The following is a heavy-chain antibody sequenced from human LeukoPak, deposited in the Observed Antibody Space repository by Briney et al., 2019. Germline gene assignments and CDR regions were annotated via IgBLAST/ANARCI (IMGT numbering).Heavy chain of an antibody. CDR1: GFTFSSYG. CDR3: ARQHCSGGDCYFFD. D-gene: IGHD2-15*01. V-gene: IGHV3-33*01. CDR2: IWYDGNNK. J-gene: IGHJ4*02. Sequence: GGSLRLSCAASGFTFSSYGMHWVRQAPGKGLEWVALIWYDGNNKYFADSVKGRFTISRDNSKNTLYLQLNSLRAEDTAVYYCARQHCSGGDCYFFDWGQGTLVTVSS.